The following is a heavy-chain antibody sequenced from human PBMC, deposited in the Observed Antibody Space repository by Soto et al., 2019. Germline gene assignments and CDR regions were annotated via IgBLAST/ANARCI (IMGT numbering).Heavy chain of an antibody. Sequence: VTSVDAYSRPSGYTLSRSGSRGARQEKGQGLDWMGWISAYNGNTNYAQKLQGRVTMTTDTSTSTAYMELRSLRSDDTAVYYCARDVYYIVATMGYDYDSYCMHFWGHG. CDR2: ISAYNGNT. CDR1: GYTLSRSG. CDR3: ARDVYYIVATMGYDYDSYCMHF. D-gene: IGHD5-12*01. V-gene: IGHV1-18*04. J-gene: IGHJ6*02.